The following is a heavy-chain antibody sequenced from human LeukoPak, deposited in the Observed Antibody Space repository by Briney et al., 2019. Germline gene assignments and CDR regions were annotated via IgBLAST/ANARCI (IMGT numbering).Heavy chain of an antibody. J-gene: IGHJ4*02. CDR1: GGSFSGYY. Sequence: SETLSLTCAVYGGSFSGYYWSWIRQPPGKGLEWIGEINHSGGTNYNPSLKSRVTISVDTSKNQFSLKLSSVTAADTAVYYCARGRITMVRGVINPLDYWGQGTLVTVSS. V-gene: IGHV4-34*01. CDR3: ARGRITMVRGVINPLDY. CDR2: INHSGGT. D-gene: IGHD3-10*01.